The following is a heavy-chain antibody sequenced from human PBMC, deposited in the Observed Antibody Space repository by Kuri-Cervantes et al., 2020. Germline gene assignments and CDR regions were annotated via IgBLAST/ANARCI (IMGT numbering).Heavy chain of an antibody. CDR3: ARDLMIAYFDY. Sequence: GESLKISCAASGFTFSSYGMHWVRQAPGKGLEWVAVISYDGSNKYYADPVKGRFTISRDNSKNTLYLQMNSLRAEDTVVYYCARDLMIAYFDYWGQGTLVTVSS. J-gene: IGHJ4*02. CDR2: ISYDGSNK. CDR1: GFTFSSYG. V-gene: IGHV3-30*03. D-gene: IGHD3-22*01.